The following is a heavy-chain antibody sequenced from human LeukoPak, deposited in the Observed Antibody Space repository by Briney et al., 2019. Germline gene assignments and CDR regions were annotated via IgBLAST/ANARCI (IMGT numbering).Heavy chain of an antibody. CDR1: GFTFSTHA. J-gene: IGHJ4*02. Sequence: PGGSLRLSCAASGFTFSTHAMTWVRQAPGKGLEWMSYISSGGPTIYYAASVRGRFTISRDNAKNSLYLQMNSLSGEDTAVYYCARASIVGATAFDYWGQGTLVTVSS. CDR3: ARASIVGATAFDY. V-gene: IGHV3-48*01. D-gene: IGHD1-26*01. CDR2: ISSGGPTI.